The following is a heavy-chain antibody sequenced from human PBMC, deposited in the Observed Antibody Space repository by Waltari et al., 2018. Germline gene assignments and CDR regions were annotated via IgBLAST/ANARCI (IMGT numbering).Heavy chain of an antibody. D-gene: IGHD5-18*01. CDR1: GYTFTSYD. CDR3: ARTPTLYTAMARGGYYGMDV. Sequence: QVQLVQSGAEVKKPGASVKVSCKASGYTFTSYDINWVRQATGQVRELMGWMNPNSGNTGYAQKFQGRVTMTRNTSISTAYMELSSLRSEDTAVYYCARTPTLYTAMARGGYYGMDVWGQGTTVTVSS. J-gene: IGHJ6*02. CDR2: MNPNSGNT. V-gene: IGHV1-8*01.